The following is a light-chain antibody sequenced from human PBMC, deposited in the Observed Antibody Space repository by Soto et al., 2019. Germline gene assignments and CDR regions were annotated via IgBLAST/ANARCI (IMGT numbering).Light chain of an antibody. Sequence: EIVLTQSQATLSLSPGERATLSCRASQSVSSYLAWYQQRPGQAPSLLIYDASNRATGIPARFSGSGSGTDFTLTISSLEPEDFAVYSCQQRSNWPPTFGQGTKLEIK. CDR1: QSVSSY. V-gene: IGKV3-11*01. J-gene: IGKJ2*01. CDR3: QQRSNWPPT. CDR2: DAS.